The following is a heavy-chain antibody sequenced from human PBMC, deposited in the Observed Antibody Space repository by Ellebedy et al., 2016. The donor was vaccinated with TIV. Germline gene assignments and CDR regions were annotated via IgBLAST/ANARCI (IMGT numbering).Heavy chain of an antibody. D-gene: IGHD6-19*01. CDR1: GFTFSRYS. Sequence: PGGSLRLSCAASGFTFSRYSMNWVRQAPGKGLEWVSSISSSTTFLYYADSVKGRFTISRDNAKNSLYLQMNSLRAEDTAVYYCARDVSSSGWLYWGQGTLVTVSS. J-gene: IGHJ4*02. CDR3: ARDVSSSGWLY. CDR2: ISSSTTFL. V-gene: IGHV3-21*01.